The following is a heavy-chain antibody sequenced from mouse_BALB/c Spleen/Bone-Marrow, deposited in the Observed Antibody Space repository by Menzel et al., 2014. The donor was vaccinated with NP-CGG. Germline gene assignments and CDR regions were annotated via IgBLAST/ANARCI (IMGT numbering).Heavy chain of an antibody. J-gene: IGHJ4*01. CDR3: ARIWAYYAMDY. CDR2: INSNGGST. CDR1: GFTFSSYG. Sequence: EVQLVESGGGLVQPGGSLKLSCAASGFTFSSYGMSWVRQTPDKRLELVATINSNGGSTYYPDSVKGRFTTSRDNAKNTLYLQMSSLKSEDTAMYYCARIWAYYAMDYWGQGTSVTVSS. D-gene: IGHD4-1*01. V-gene: IGHV5-6-3*01.